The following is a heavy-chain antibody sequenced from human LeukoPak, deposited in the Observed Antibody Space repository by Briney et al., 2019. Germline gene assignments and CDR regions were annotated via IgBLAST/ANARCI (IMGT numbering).Heavy chain of an antibody. CDR2: IQQDGSEK. Sequence: GGSLRLSCAASGFTFSRYWRSWVGQAPGKGLGWVANIQQDGSEKHYVDSVKGRFTISRDNAKNSLYLQMNSLRAEDTAVYYCARGGSYWERNYYYYYMDVWGKGTTVTVSS. CDR1: GFTFSRYW. V-gene: IGHV3-7*01. D-gene: IGHD1-26*01. CDR3: ARGGSYWERNYYYYYMDV. J-gene: IGHJ6*03.